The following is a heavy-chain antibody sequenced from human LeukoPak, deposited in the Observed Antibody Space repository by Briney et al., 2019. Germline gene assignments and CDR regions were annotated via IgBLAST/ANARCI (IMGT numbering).Heavy chain of an antibody. D-gene: IGHD5-24*01. CDR3: ARDPSDGYKDY. CDR1: GFTFSSYS. CDR2: ISSSSSYV. V-gene: IGHV3-21*01. Sequence: PGGSLRLSCAASGFTFSSYSMNWVRQAPGKGLEWVSSISSSSSYVYYADSVKGRFTISRDNAKNSLYLQMNSLRAEDTAVYYCARDPSDGYKDYWGQGTLVTVSS. J-gene: IGHJ4*02.